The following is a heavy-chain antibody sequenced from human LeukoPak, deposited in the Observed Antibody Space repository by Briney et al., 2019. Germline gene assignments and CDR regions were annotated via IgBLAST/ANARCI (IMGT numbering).Heavy chain of an antibody. CDR1: GYTLTELS. Sequence: ASVKVSCKVSGYTLTELSMHWVRQAPGKGLEWMGGLDPEDGETIYAQKFQGRVTMTEDTSTDTAYMELSSLRSEDTAVYYCATPRWGYDSSGYYSWGQGTLVTVSS. CDR3: ATPRWGYDSSGYYS. D-gene: IGHD3-22*01. J-gene: IGHJ4*02. V-gene: IGHV1-24*01. CDR2: LDPEDGET.